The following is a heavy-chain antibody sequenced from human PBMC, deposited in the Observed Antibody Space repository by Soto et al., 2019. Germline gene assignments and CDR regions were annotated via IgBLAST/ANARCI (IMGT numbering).Heavy chain of an antibody. CDR1: GGTFSSYS. V-gene: IGHV1-69*01. J-gene: IGHJ4*02. Sequence: QVQLVQSGAEVKKPGSSVKVSCKASGGTFSSYSINWVRQAPGQGLEWMGEIVPIFGTANYAQKFQGRVPITADESTITAYMELSSLSSEDTAVYYCARDGGRHSGGIDYWGQGTLVTVSS. CDR3: ARDGGRHSGGIDY. D-gene: IGHD1-26*01. CDR2: IVPIFGTA.